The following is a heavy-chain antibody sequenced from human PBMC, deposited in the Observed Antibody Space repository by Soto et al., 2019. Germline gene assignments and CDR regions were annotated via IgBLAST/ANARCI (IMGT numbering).Heavy chain of an antibody. V-gene: IGHV3-23*01. CDR1: GFTFSSYA. CDR3: ANDTTGTGVHDAFDS. Sequence: GGSLRLSCAASGFTFSSYAMSWVRQAPGKGLEWVSAISGRGGSTYYSDSVKGRLIISRDNSKNTLYLQMNSLRAEDAAVYYCANDTTGTGVHDAFDSLGQGTMVTV. D-gene: IGHD1-1*01. CDR2: ISGRGGST. J-gene: IGHJ3*02.